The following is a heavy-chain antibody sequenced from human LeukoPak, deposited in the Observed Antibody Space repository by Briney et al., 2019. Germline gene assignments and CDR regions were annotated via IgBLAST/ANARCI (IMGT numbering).Heavy chain of an antibody. D-gene: IGHD3-10*01. CDR1: GFTFSSYA. V-gene: IGHV3-30*04. Sequence: PGRSLRLSCAASGFTFSSYAMHWVRQAPGKGLEWVAVISYDGSNKYYADSVKGRFTISRGNSKNTLYLQMNSLRAEDTAVYYCARAPYYPYGPGDYWGQGTLDTVSS. CDR3: ARAPYYPYGPGDY. J-gene: IGHJ4*02. CDR2: ISYDGSNK.